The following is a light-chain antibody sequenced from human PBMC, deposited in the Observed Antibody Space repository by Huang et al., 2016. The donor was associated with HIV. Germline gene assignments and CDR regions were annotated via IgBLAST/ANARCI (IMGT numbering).Light chain of an antibody. J-gene: IGKJ2*01. CDR3: QQYNGYSPVT. Sequence: DIQMTQSPSTLSASVGDRVTITCRASQSVSSWLAWYQQKPGKAPKLLIYRASSLESGFPSRFSGSGSGSEFTLTISSLQPDDFATYYCQQYNGYSPVTFGQGTKLEIK. CDR1: QSVSSW. V-gene: IGKV1-5*03. CDR2: RAS.